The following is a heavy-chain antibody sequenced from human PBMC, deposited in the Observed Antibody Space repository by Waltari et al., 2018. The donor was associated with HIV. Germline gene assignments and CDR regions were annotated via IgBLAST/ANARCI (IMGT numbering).Heavy chain of an antibody. J-gene: IGHJ3*01. CDR1: GFTSSNFH. V-gene: IGHV3-64*01. CDR3: VREKYSKLINDVLDF. D-gene: IGHD5-18*01. CDR2: IDKNGGNT. Sequence: EVPLVAYGGGLLQPGQSLRLSCAASGFTSSNFHLHSLRPAPGKGLEYVSGIDKNGGNTFYANSVKGRFTISRDNSKNMLYLQMGSLRPEDMAVYYCVREKYSKLINDVLDFWGQGTMVTVSS.